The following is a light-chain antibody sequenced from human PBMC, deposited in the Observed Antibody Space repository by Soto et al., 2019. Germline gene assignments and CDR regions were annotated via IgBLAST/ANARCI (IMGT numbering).Light chain of an antibody. J-gene: IGLJ3*02. CDR3: AAWDDSLRGWV. Sequence: QSALTQPPSASGTPGQRVTISCSGSSSNIGSNYVYWYQQLPGTAPKLLIYTNDQRPSGVPDRFSGSKSGTSASLAISGLRSEDEADYYCAAWDDSLRGWVFGGGTKLTVL. V-gene: IGLV1-47*02. CDR2: TND. CDR1: SSNIGSNY.